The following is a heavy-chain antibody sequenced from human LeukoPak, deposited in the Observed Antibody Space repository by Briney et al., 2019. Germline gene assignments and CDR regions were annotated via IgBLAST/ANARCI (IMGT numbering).Heavy chain of an antibody. J-gene: IGHJ4*02. CDR2: IKHDGSEK. CDR1: GFTFSRHW. CDR3: ATPLDYYDRSDSHQGGD. V-gene: IGHV3-7*03. Sequence: PPGGSLRLSCAASGFTFSRHWMTWVRQAPGKGLEWVANIKHDGSEKNYVDSVKGRFTISRDSAKNSLYLQMNSLRAEDTAVYYCATPLDYYDRSDSHQGGDWGQGTLVTVSS. D-gene: IGHD3-22*01.